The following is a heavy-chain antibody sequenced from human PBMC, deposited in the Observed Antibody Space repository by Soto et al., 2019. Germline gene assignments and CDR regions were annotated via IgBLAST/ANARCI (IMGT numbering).Heavy chain of an antibody. D-gene: IGHD2-21*02. CDR3: ARVGPYCGGDCYSPPP. V-gene: IGHV4-38-2*01. Sequence: SETLSLTCAVSGYSIRNGYYWGWIRQPPGKGLEWIGTIYHSGSTYYNPSLKSRVTISVDASENHFSLKLSSVTAADTAVYYCARVGPYCGGDCYSPPPWGQGTLVTSPQ. J-gene: IGHJ5*02. CDR1: GYSIRNGYY. CDR2: IYHSGST.